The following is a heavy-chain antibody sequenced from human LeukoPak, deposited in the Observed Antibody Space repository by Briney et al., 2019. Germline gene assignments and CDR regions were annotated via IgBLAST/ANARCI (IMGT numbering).Heavy chain of an antibody. Sequence: GGSLRLSCAASGFTFDDYAMHWVRQAPGKGLEWVSGISWNSGSIGYADSVKGRFTISRDNAKNSLYLQMNSLRAEDTALYYCAKGISSGWYQNFDYWGQGTLVTVSS. D-gene: IGHD6-19*01. CDR3: AKGISSGWYQNFDY. CDR2: ISWNSGSI. V-gene: IGHV3-9*01. CDR1: GFTFDDYA. J-gene: IGHJ4*02.